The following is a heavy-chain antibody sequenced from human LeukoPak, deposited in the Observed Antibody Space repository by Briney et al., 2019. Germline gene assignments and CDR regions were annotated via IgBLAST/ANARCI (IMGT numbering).Heavy chain of an antibody. CDR1: GFTFSSYG. V-gene: IGHV3-33*01. D-gene: IGHD3-10*01. CDR2: IWYDGSNK. J-gene: IGHJ5*02. CDR3: ARDYGSGSYSRSSWFDP. Sequence: GGSLRLSCAASGFTFSSYGMHWVRRAPGKGLEWVAVIWYDGSNKYYADSVKGRFTISRDNSKNTLYLQMNSLRAEDTAVYYCARDYGSGSYSRSSWFDPWGQGTLVTVSS.